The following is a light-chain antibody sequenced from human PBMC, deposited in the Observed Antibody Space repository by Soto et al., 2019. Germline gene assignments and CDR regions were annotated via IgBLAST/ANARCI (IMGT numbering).Light chain of an antibody. J-gene: IGLJ2*01. CDR3: AAWDDSLNGRV. V-gene: IGLV1-44*01. CDR1: SSSIGSNT. CDR2: GHN. Sequence: QSVLTQAPSESGTPGQRVTISCSGSSSSIGSNTVNWYQQLPGTAPKLLIYGHNQRPSGVPDRFSGSKSGTSASLAISGLQSEDEADYYCAAWDDSLNGRVFGGGTKLTVL.